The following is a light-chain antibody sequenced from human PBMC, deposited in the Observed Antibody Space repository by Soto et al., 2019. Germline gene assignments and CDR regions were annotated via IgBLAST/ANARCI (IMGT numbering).Light chain of an antibody. Sequence: EIMMTQSPATLSVSPGERATLSCRASQTVARNLAWYQQKPGQAPRLLIHGASTRATGVSARFCGSGSGTEFTLTISSLQSEDFAVYYCQQYHNWPPQYTFCQGTKLQIK. V-gene: IGKV3-15*01. J-gene: IGKJ2*01. CDR2: GAS. CDR3: QQYHNWPPQYT. CDR1: QTVARN.